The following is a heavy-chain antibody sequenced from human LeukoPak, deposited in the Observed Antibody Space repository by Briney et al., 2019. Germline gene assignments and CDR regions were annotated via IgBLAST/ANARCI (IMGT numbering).Heavy chain of an antibody. CDR1: GGSFSGYY. V-gene: IGHV3-11*01. J-gene: IGHJ4*02. D-gene: IGHD3-22*01. CDR2: ISSSGSTI. Sequence: LSLTCAVYGGSFSGYYWSWIRQPPGKGLEWVSYISSSGSTIYYADSVKGRFTISRDNAKNSLYLQMNSLRAEDTAVYYCATSLDYYDSSGYWDYWGQGTLVTVSS. CDR3: ATSLDYYDSSGYWDY.